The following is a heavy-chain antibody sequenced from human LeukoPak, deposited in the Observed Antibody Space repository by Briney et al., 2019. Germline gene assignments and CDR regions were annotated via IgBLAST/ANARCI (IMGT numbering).Heavy chain of an antibody. CDR1: GYTFTGYY. J-gene: IGHJ4*02. Sequence: ASVKVSCKASGYTFTGYYMHWVRQAPGQGLEWMGWINPNSGGTNYAQKFQGRVTMTRDTSISTAYMELSRLRSDDTAVYYCARGGPGQWITMIVELDYWGRGTLVTVSS. V-gene: IGHV1-2*02. CDR2: INPNSGGT. D-gene: IGHD3-22*01. CDR3: ARGGPGQWITMIVELDY.